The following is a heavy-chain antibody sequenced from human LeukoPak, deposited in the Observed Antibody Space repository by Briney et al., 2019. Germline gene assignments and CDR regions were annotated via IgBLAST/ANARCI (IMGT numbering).Heavy chain of an antibody. V-gene: IGHV3-66*01. D-gene: IGHD5-18*01. J-gene: IGHJ4*02. Sequence: PGGSLRLSCAASGFTFSSFGMHWVRQAPGKGLEWVSVIYGAGSTYYADSLKGRFSISRDNSGSTLWLQMNSLRVDDTAVYYCARGRYSYGYDLDHWGQGTLVTVSS. CDR3: ARGRYSYGYDLDH. CDR2: IYGAGST. CDR1: GFTFSSFG.